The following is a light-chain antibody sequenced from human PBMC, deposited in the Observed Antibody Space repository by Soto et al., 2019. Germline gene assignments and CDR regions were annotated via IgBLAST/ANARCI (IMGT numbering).Light chain of an antibody. J-gene: IGLJ2*01. V-gene: IGLV1-44*01. CDR2: NNH. CDR1: NSNIGTSS. Sequence: QPVLTQPPSASGTPGQRVTISCSGSNSNIGTSSVNWYQQLPGTAPKLLIYNNHQRPSGVPDRLSGSKSGTSASLAISGLQSEDEADYYCAAWDDGLNGVLFGGGTKVTVL. CDR3: AAWDDGLNGVL.